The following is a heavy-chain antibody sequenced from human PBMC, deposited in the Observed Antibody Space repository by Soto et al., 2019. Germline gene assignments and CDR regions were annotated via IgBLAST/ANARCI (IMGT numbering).Heavy chain of an antibody. CDR2: ISAYNGNT. CDR3: ARLDTYDFWSGVDY. V-gene: IGHV1-18*01. CDR1: GYTFTSYV. J-gene: IGHJ4*02. Sequence: ASVKVSCKASGYTFTSYVISWVRQAPGQGLEWMGWISAYNGNTNYAQKLQGRVTMTTDTSTSTAYMELRSLRSDDTAVYYCARLDTYDFWSGVDYWGQGTLVTVSS. D-gene: IGHD3-3*01.